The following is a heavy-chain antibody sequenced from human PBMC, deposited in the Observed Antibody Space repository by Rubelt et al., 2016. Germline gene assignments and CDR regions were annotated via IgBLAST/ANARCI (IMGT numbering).Heavy chain of an antibody. CDR2: IWYDGSNK. J-gene: IGHJ4*02. V-gene: IGHV3-33*03. D-gene: IGHD5-18*01. Sequence: AAGGFTFSSYGMHWVRQAPGKGLEWVAVIWYDGSNKYYADSVKGRFTISRDNAKNSLYLQMNSLRAEDTALDYCAKGDGGYGYIDYGGQGTLVTVSS. CDR3: AKGDGGYGYIDY. CDR1: GFTFSSYG.